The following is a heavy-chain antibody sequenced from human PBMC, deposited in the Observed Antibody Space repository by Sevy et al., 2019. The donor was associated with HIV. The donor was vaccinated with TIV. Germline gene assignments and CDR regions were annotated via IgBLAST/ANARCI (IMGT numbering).Heavy chain of an antibody. D-gene: IGHD1-26*01. CDR1: GFTFTIYA. CDR3: AKESGKYLGGNIDC. J-gene: IGHJ4*02. CDR2: ISGSGDTT. Sequence: GGSLRLSCAASGFTFTIYAMTWVRQAPGKGLEWVSGISGSGDTTYHADSVKGRFTISRDNSKNTLYLQMNSLRAEDTAVYYCAKESGKYLGGNIDCWGQGTLVTVSS. V-gene: IGHV3-23*01.